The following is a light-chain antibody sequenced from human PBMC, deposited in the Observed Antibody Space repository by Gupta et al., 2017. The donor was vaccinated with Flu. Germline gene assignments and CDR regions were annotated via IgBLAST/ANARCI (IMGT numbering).Light chain of an antibody. J-gene: IGLJ3*02. Sequence: SYELTQPPSVSVSLGQTASITCSGDKLGDKYACWYQQKPGQSPVLVIYQDSKRPSGIPERFSGSNSGNTATLTISGTQAMDEADYYCQAWDSSTWVFGGGTKLTVL. CDR1: KLGDKY. CDR2: QDS. V-gene: IGLV3-1*01. CDR3: QAWDSSTWV.